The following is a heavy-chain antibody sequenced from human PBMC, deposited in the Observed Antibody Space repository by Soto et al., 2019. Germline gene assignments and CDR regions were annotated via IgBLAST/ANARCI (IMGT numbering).Heavy chain of an antibody. CDR3: ARVSNYYGSGSIGIWFDP. V-gene: IGHV1-2*02. CDR2: INPNSGDT. Sequence: GASVKVSCKASGYTFTGYYMHWVRQAPGQGLEWMGWINPNSGDTNYAQKFQGRVTMTRDTSISTAYMELSRLRSDDTAVYYCARVSNYYGSGSIGIWFDPWGQGTLVTVSS. D-gene: IGHD3-10*01. J-gene: IGHJ5*02. CDR1: GYTFTGYY.